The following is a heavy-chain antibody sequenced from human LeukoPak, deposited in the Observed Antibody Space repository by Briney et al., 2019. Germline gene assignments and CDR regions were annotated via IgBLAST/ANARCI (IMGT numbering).Heavy chain of an antibody. CDR3: ARDAWYSSSSSGDTGYYYYGMDV. CDR1: GDSISSYY. V-gene: IGHV4-59*01. D-gene: IGHD6-6*01. J-gene: IGHJ6*02. CDR2: IYYSGST. Sequence: SETLSLTCTVSGDSISSYYWSWIRQPPGKGLEWIGYIYYSGSTNYNPSLKSRVTISVDTSKNQFSLKLSSVTAADTAVYCARDAWYSSSSSGDTGYYYYGMDVWGQGTTVTVSS.